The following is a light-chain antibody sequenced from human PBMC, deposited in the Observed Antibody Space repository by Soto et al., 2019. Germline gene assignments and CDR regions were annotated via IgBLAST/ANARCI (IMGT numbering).Light chain of an antibody. CDR1: QSIGSW. CDR3: QQGNTYST. Sequence: DIQLTQSPSILSASVGDRVTITCRASQSIGSWLAWYQQKPGKAPNLLIFQTSNLESGVPSRFSGSGSGTEFTLTISSLQPEDFATYYCQQGNTYSTFGQGTKVETK. V-gene: IGKV1-5*03. CDR2: QTS. J-gene: IGKJ1*01.